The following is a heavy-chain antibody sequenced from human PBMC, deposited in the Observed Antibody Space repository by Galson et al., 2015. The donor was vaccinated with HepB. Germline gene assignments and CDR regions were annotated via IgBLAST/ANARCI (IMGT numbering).Heavy chain of an antibody. D-gene: IGHD6-13*01. CDR1: GDSVSSTSST. J-gene: IGHJ5*02. CDR2: TFYRSKWYH. CDR3: TRGILASGNDH. V-gene: IGHV6-1*01. Sequence: CAISGDSVSSTSSTWVWVRQSPSRGLEWLGRTFYRSKWYHESAVSVRSRITFYPDTSKNQLSLQLKSVTPEDTAVYYCTRGILASGNDHWGQGTLVTVSS.